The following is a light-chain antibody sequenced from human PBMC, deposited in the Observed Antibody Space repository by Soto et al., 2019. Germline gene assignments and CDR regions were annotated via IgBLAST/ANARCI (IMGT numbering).Light chain of an antibody. Sequence: QSVLTQPPSVSGAPGQRVTISCTGSSSNIGAGFDVHWYHQIAGTAPKLLIYGNSNRPSGVPDRFSGSKSGTSASLAINGLQAEDEADYYCSSYAGSNNFGVFGGGTKLTVL. V-gene: IGLV1-40*01. CDR2: GNS. CDR3: SSYAGSNNFGV. CDR1: SSNIGAGFD. J-gene: IGLJ2*01.